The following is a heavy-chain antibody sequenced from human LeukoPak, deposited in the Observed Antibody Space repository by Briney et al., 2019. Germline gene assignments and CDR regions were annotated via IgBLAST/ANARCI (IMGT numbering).Heavy chain of an antibody. CDR1: GFTFSSYE. J-gene: IGHJ4*02. D-gene: IGHD5-12*01. CDR2: ISSSGRTI. V-gene: IGHV3-48*03. Sequence: GGSLRLSCAASGFTFSSYEMNWVRQAPGKGLEWVSYISSSGRTIYYAESVKGRFTISRDNAKNSLYLQMNSLRAEDTAVYYCARVASRGQEDYWGQGNLVTASS. CDR3: ARVASRGQEDY.